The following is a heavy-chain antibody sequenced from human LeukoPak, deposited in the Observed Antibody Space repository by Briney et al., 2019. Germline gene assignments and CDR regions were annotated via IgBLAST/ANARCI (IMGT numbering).Heavy chain of an antibody. CDR1: GYTFTSYD. V-gene: IGHV1-8*01. D-gene: IGHD6-6*01. J-gene: IGHJ4*02. CDR2: MNPNSGNT. CDR3: ARDPEAARPVDY. Sequence: ASVKVSCKASGYTFTSYDINWVRQATGQGLEWMGWMNPNSGNTGYAQKFQGRVTMTTDTSTSTAYMELRSLRSDDTAVYYCARDPEAARPVDYWGQGTLVTVSS.